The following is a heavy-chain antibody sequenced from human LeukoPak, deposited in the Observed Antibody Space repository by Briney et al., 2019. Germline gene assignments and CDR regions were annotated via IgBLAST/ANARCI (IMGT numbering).Heavy chain of an antibody. D-gene: IGHD4-17*01. J-gene: IGHJ4*02. CDR3: AADRSDYGDYEGY. CDR1: GFTFTSSA. Sequence: SVKVSCXASGFTFTSSAMQWVRQARGQRLEWIGWIVVGSGNTNYAQRFQERVTITRDMSTSTAYMELSSLRSEDTAVYYCAADRSDYGDYEGYWGQGTLVTVSS. CDR2: IVVGSGNT. V-gene: IGHV1-58*02.